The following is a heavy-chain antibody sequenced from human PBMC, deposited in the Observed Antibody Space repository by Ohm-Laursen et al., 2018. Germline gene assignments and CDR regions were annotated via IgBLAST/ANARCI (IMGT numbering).Heavy chain of an antibody. J-gene: IGHJ4*02. CDR3: ARGVVGATGRPFDY. D-gene: IGHD1-26*01. V-gene: IGHV1-8*01. CDR2: MNPKSGDT. Sequence: GASVKVSCKSSGYTFTSYGISWVRQASGQGLEWMGWMNPKSGDTGYAHKFQGRVTMARNASISTANMEMSSLRSDDTAVYYCARGVVGATGRPFDYWGQGTLVTVSS. CDR1: GYTFTSYG.